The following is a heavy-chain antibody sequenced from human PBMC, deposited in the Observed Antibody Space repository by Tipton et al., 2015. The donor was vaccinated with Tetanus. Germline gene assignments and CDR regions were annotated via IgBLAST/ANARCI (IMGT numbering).Heavy chain of an antibody. J-gene: IGHJ5*01. V-gene: IGHV3-48*02. CDR1: GFSIREFG. CDR3: ARRGEARANWFDS. CDR2: ISYSSTSI. Sequence: SLRLSCAASGFSIREFGLNWVRQAPGKGLEWISYISYSSTSIYYADSVKGRFAVSRDNGKNSLLLQMKALRDDDTAVYYCARRGEARANWFDSWGQGTLVTASS.